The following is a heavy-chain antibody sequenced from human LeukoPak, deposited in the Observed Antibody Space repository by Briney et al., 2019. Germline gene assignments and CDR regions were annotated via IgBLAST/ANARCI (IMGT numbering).Heavy chain of an antibody. CDR1: GGSLSGYY. V-gene: IGHV4-34*01. Sequence: SETLSLTCGVSGGSLSGYYCNWIRQTSGKGLEWIGEINHSGTTNFDPSLRGRVAISVDRSNNQCSLRLTSVTAADTAVYYCARDPCSRSSCPLRYGGQGTQVTVSS. J-gene: IGHJ4*02. CDR3: ARDPCSRSSCPLRY. D-gene: IGHD6-13*01. CDR2: INHSGTT.